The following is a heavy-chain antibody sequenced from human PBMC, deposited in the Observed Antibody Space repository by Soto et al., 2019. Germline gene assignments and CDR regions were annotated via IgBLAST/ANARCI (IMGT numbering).Heavy chain of an antibody. D-gene: IGHD3-10*01. CDR2: IWSDGRNK. V-gene: IGHV3-33*01. CDR3: ARETSGSNDAFEI. Sequence: QVQLVESGGGVVQPGRSLRLSCAASGLTFSSLGMHWVRQAPGKGLEWVAVIWSDGRNKYYADSVKGRFTVSRDNSKNTLYMQMERLRAEDTAVYYCARETSGSNDAFEIWGQGTMVTVSS. CDR1: GLTFSSLG. J-gene: IGHJ3*02.